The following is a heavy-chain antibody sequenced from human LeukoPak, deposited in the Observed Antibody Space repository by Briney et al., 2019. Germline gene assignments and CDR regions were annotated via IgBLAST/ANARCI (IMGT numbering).Heavy chain of an antibody. D-gene: IGHD4-23*01. J-gene: IGHJ3*02. CDR1: SGSISSYY. V-gene: IGHV4-59*01. CDR2: IYYSGST. CDR3: ARHQRGNSDAFDI. Sequence: PSETLSLTCTVSSGSISSYYWSWIRQPPGKGLEWIGYIYYSGSTNYNPSLKSRVTISVDTSKNQFSLKLSSVTAADTAVYYCARHQRGNSDAFDIWGQGTMVTVSS.